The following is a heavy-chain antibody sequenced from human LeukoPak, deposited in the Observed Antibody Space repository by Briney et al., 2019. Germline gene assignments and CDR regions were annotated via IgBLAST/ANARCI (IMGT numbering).Heavy chain of an antibody. J-gene: IGHJ4*02. CDR1: GGSFSGYY. D-gene: IGHD5-24*01. CDR2: VNHSGST. CDR3: ASRSSDGYNPH. Sequence: PSETLSLTCAVYGGSFSGYYWSWIRQPPGKRLEWIGEVNHSGSTNYNPSLKSRVTISVDTSKNQFSLKLSSVTAADTAVYYCASRSSDGYNPHWGQGTLVTVSS. V-gene: IGHV4-34*01.